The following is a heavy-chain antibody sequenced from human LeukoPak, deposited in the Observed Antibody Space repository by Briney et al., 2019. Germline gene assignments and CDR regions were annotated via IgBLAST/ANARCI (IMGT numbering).Heavy chain of an antibody. Sequence: SVMVSCKASGGTFSSYTISWVRQAPGQGLEWMGRIIPILGIANYAQKFQGRVTITADKSTSTAYMELSSLRSEDAAVYYCARSTAAWGGSYYFDYWGQGTLVTVSS. CDR1: GGTFSSYT. J-gene: IGHJ4*02. CDR2: IIPILGIA. D-gene: IGHD1-26*01. CDR3: ARSTAAWGGSYYFDY. V-gene: IGHV1-69*02.